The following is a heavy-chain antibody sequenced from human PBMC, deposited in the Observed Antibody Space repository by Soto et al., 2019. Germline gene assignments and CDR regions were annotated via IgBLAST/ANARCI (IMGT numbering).Heavy chain of an antibody. CDR1: SGSISSSNW. J-gene: IGHJ4*02. V-gene: IGHV4-4*02. CDR2: IYHSGST. D-gene: IGHD3-16*02. CDR3: ARGQHDYIWGSYRFDY. Sequence: PSETLSLTCAVSSGSISSSNWWSWVRQPPRKELGWNGEIYHSGSTNYNPSLKSRVTISVDKSKNQFSLKLSSVTAADTAVYYCARGQHDYIWGSYRFDYWGQGTLVTVSS.